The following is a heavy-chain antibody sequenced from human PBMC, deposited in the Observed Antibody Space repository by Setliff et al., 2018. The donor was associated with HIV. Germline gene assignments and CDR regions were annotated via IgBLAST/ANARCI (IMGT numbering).Heavy chain of an antibody. V-gene: IGHV4-38-2*01. J-gene: IGHJ4*02. CDR3: ARVGWDYYDSSGVGEFDY. CDR1: GFTFSGSP. CDR2: IYYSGRT. D-gene: IGHD3-22*01. Sequence: GSLRLSCAASGFTFSGSPIHWVRQPPGKGLEWIGSIYYSGRTYYNPSLKSRVTISVDTSKNQFSLKLSSVTAADTAVYYCARVGWDYYDSSGVGEFDYWGQGTLVTSPQ.